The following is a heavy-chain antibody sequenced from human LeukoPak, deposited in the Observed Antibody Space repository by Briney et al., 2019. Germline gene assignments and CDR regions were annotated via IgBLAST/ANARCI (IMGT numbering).Heavy chain of an antibody. V-gene: IGHV3-48*03. D-gene: IGHD3-10*01. Sequence: PGGSLRLSCAASGFTFSSYEMNWVRQAPGKGPEWVSYISSSGSTIYYADSVKGRFTISRDNAKNSLYLQMNSLRAEDTAVYYCARLWFGELDYTGGYWGQGTLVTVSS. CDR3: ARLWFGELDYTGGY. J-gene: IGHJ4*02. CDR1: GFTFSSYE. CDR2: ISSSGSTI.